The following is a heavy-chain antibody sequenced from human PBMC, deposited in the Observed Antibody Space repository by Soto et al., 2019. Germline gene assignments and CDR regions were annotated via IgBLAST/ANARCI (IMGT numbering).Heavy chain of an antibody. CDR3: ARTSTRGTRFDY. CDR2: IYYSGST. Sequence: PSETLSLTCTVSGGSISSYYWSWIRQPPGKGLEWIGYIYYSGSTNYNPSLKSRVAMSVDKSKNQFSLKLNSVTAADTALYYCARTSTRGTRFDYWGQGSLVTVSS. D-gene: IGHD1-1*01. V-gene: IGHV4-59*12. J-gene: IGHJ4*02. CDR1: GGSISSYY.